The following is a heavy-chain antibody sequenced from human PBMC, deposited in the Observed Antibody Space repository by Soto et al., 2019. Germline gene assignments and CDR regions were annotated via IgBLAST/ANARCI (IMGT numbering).Heavy chain of an antibody. CDR2: INHSGST. Sequence: PSETLSLTCAVYGGSFSGYYWSWIRQPPGKGLEWIGEINHSGSTNYNPSLKSRVTIPVDTSKNQFSLKLSSVTAADTAVYYCATDNKGYYDFDYWGQGTLVTVSS. CDR3: ATDNKGYYDFDY. D-gene: IGHD3-10*01. V-gene: IGHV4-34*01. J-gene: IGHJ4*02. CDR1: GGSFSGYY.